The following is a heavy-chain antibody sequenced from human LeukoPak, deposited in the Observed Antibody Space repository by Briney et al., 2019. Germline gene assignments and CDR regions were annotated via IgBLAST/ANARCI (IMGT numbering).Heavy chain of an antibody. Sequence: PSETLSLTCAVSDYSISSAYYWGWIRQPPGKGPEWIGSIYHSGSTDYNPPLKSRVTISVDTSKNQFSLRLRSVTAADTAVYYCARDQAYCGGDCYFDFWGQGTLVTVSS. D-gene: IGHD2-21*02. CDR1: DYSISSAYY. CDR3: ARDQAYCGGDCYFDF. CDR2: IYHSGST. V-gene: IGHV4-38-2*02. J-gene: IGHJ4*02.